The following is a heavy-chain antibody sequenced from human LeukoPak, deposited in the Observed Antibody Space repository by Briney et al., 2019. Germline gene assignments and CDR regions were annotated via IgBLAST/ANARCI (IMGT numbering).Heavy chain of an antibody. Sequence: GGSLSLSCAASGLTVSSNYMTWVRQAPGKGLEWVSVIQSAGSTYYADSVKGRFTISRDNSKNTVYLQMDRLRAEDTAVYYCGTFVLWFGGGDYWGQGTLVSVSS. CDR3: GTFVLWFGGGDY. D-gene: IGHD3-10*01. J-gene: IGHJ4*02. CDR1: GLTVSSNY. V-gene: IGHV3-66*01. CDR2: IQSAGST.